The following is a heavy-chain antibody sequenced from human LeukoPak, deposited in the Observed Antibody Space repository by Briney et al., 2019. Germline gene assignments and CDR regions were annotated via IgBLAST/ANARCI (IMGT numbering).Heavy chain of an antibody. D-gene: IGHD3-22*01. V-gene: IGHV1-2*02. Sequence: GASVKVSCKASGYTFTGYYMHWVRQAPGQGLEWMGWINPNSGGTNYAQKFQGRVTMTRDTSISTAYMELSRLRSDDTAVYYCARGTIGTMIVAFDYWGQGTLVTVSS. CDR2: INPNSGGT. CDR3: ARGTIGTMIVAFDY. CDR1: GYTFTGYY. J-gene: IGHJ4*02.